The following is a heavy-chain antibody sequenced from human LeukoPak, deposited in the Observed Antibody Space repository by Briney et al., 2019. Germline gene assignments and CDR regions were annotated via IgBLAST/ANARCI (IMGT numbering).Heavy chain of an antibody. J-gene: IGHJ4*02. CDR3: AKDSYDSSGYHLGFDY. CDR1: GFTFSSYS. V-gene: IGHV3-21*01. Sequence: KSGGSLRLSCAASGFTFSSYSMNWVRQAPGKGLEWVSSISSSSSYIYYADSVKGRFTISRDNAKNSLYLQMNSLRAEDTAVYYCAKDSYDSSGYHLGFDYWGQGTLVTVSS. D-gene: IGHD3-22*01. CDR2: ISSSSSYI.